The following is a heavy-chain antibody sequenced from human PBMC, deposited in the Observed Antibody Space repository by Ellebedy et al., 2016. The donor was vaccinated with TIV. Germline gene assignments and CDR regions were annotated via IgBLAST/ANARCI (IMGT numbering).Heavy chain of an antibody. CDR1: GYSFTTYW. CDR3: ARHEGWVTLSPGYYGMDV. D-gene: IGHD5-18*01. V-gene: IGHV5-51*01. CDR2: IYPGDSYP. Sequence: PGGSLRLSCKGSGYSFTTYWISWVRQMPGKRLDWMGIIYPGDSYPRYSPSFQGLVTILFDTFISTAYLQWSNLKASDTAIYYCARHEGWVTLSPGYYGMDVWGQGTSVTVSS. J-gene: IGHJ6*02.